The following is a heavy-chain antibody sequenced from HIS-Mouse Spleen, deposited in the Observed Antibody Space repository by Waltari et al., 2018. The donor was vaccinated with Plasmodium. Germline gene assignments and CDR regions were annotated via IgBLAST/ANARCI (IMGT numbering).Heavy chain of an antibody. CDR2: MNPNSGNT. CDR3: ASHTNLAFDI. V-gene: IGHV1-8*01. CDR1: GSTFTSSD. J-gene: IGHJ3*02. Sequence: QVQLVQSGAEVKKPGASVKVSCTASGSTFTSSDIKWVRQATGQGLEWMGWMNPNSGNTGYAQKFQGRVTMTRNTSISTAYMELSSLRSEDTAVYYCASHTNLAFDIWGQGTMVTVSS. D-gene: IGHD2-8*01.